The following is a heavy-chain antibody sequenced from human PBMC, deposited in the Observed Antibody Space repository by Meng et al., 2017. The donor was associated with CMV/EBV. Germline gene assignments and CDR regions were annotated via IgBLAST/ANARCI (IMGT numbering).Heavy chain of an antibody. CDR3: ARDGYCSSTSCYAVAY. Sequence: GESLKISCAASGFTFSDYYMSWIRQAPGKGLEWVSYISSSGSTIYYADSVKGRFTISRDNAKNSLYLQMNSLRAEDTAVYYFARDGYCSSTSCYAVAYWGQGTLVTVSS. D-gene: IGHD2-2*03. V-gene: IGHV3-11*04. J-gene: IGHJ4*02. CDR1: GFTFSDYY. CDR2: ISSSGSTI.